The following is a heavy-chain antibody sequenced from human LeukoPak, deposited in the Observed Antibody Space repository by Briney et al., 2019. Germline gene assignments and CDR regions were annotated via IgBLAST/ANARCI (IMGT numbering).Heavy chain of an antibody. CDR2: ISGSGRST. D-gene: IGHD6-19*01. V-gene: IGHV3-23*01. CDR1: GFTFSSYA. Sequence: GGSLRLSCAASGFTFSSYAMSWVRQAPGKGLEWVSAISGSGRSTYYADSVKGRFTISRDNSKNTLYLEMNSLRADDTAVYYCAKGVIAVAGPRCYFDYWGQGILVTVSS. CDR3: AKGVIAVAGPRCYFDY. J-gene: IGHJ4*02.